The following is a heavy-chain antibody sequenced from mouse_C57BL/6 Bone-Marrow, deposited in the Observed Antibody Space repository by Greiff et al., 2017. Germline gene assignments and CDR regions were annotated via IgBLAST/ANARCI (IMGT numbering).Heavy chain of an antibody. CDR1: GYTFTDYY. J-gene: IGHJ1*03. CDR3: ARRLRFWYLDV. Sequence: VQLQQSGPVLVKPGASVKMSCKASGYTFTDYYMNWVKQSHGKSLEWIGVINPYNGGTSYNQKFKGKATLTVDKSSSTAYMELNSLTSEDSAVYYCARRLRFWYLDVWGTGTTVTVSS. CDR2: INPYNGGT. V-gene: IGHV1-19*01. D-gene: IGHD1-1*01.